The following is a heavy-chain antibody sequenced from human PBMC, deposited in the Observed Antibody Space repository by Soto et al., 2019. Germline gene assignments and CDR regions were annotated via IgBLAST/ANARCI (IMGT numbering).Heavy chain of an antibody. CDR2: INPNSGGT. CDR3: VAGVAYSSDDAFDI. V-gene: IGHV1-2*04. Sequence: GASVKVSCKASGYTLTGYYMHWVRQAPGQGLEWMGWINPNSGGTNYAQKFQGWVTMTRDTSISTAYMELSRLRSDDTAVYYCVAGVAYSSDDAFDIWGQGTMVTVSS. CDR1: GYTLTGYY. J-gene: IGHJ3*02. D-gene: IGHD6-25*01.